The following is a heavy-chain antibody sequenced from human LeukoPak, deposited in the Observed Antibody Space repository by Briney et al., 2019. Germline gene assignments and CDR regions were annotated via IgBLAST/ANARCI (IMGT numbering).Heavy chain of an antibody. V-gene: IGHV4-31*03. CDR2: IYHSGST. CDR1: GGSISSGGYY. CDR3: ARDEGGVALLDF. Sequence: SETLSLTCTVSGGSISSGGYYWSWIRQHPGKGLEWIGYIYHSGSTYYNPSLKRRVIISLDTSNNQFSLKVRSVTAADTAVYYCARDEGGVALLDFWGQGTLVTVSS. J-gene: IGHJ4*02. D-gene: IGHD5-12*01.